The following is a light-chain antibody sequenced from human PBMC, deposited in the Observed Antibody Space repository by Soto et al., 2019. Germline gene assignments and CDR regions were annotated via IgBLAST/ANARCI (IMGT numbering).Light chain of an antibody. Sequence: QSALTQPPSASGSPGQSVTISCTGTPSVVGGSNSVSWYQQHPGKAPNLMIYDVNKRPSGVPDRFSGSKSGNTASLTVSGLQAADEAYYFCSSYAPSDVVFGGGTKLTVL. V-gene: IGLV2-8*01. J-gene: IGLJ2*01. CDR2: DVN. CDR3: SSYAPSDVV. CDR1: PSVVGGSNS.